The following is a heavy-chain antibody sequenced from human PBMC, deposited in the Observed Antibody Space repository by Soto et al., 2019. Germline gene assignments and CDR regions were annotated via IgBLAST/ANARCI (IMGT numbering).Heavy chain of an antibody. V-gene: IGHV1-69*01. J-gene: IGHJ6*02. D-gene: IGHD3-10*01. CDR3: ATMGEDTPLYEAGGYFDMDV. CDR2: IITLFGTA. Sequence: QGQLVQSGAEVKKPGSSVKVSCKASGGTFSSYAISWVRQAPGQGLEWMGGIITLFGTAKYAQKFQRSVTPTLDESARTGHPERSSLRSEDTAVVYCATMGEDTPLYEAGGYFDMDVWGQGTPVTVSS. CDR1: GGTFSSYA.